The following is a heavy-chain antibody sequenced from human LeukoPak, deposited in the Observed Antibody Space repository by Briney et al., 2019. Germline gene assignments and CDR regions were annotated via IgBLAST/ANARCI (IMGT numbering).Heavy chain of an antibody. Sequence: SETLSLTCTVYGGSISSYQWSWIRQPPGKGLEWIGYMYYSGSTKYNPSLKSRVTISGDTSKNQFSLKLISVTAADAAVYYCAGHDYYGSGSYRWGQGTLVTVSS. V-gene: IGHV4-59*08. D-gene: IGHD3-10*01. J-gene: IGHJ5*02. CDR1: GGSISSYQ. CDR2: MYYSGST. CDR3: AGHDYYGSGSYR.